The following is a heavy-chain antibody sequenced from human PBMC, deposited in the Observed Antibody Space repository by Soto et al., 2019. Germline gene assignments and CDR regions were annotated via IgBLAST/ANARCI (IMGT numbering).Heavy chain of an antibody. D-gene: IGHD1-1*01. CDR3: ARSPVPTGTTLFYFDY. CDR1: GYTFTSYF. J-gene: IGHJ4*02. Sequence: QVQLVQSGAEVKKPGASVKVSCKASGYTFTSYFMHWVRQAPGQGLERMGTIDPSAGSTTYAQNLRGRVTMTRDTSTSTLYMELNSLRSEDTAVYYCARSPVPTGTTLFYFDYWGQGTQVTVSS. CDR2: IDPSAGST. V-gene: IGHV1-46*04.